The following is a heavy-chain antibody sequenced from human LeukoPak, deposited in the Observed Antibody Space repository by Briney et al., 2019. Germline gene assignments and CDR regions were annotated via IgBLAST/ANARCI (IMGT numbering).Heavy chain of an antibody. D-gene: IGHD3-22*01. J-gene: IGHJ5*02. CDR1: GFTFSSYG. CDR3: AKTLGYSGYFSP. Sequence: GRSLRLSCAASGFTFSSYGMHWVRQAPGKGLEWVAVISYDGSNKYYADSVKGRFTISRDNSKNMLYLQMNSLRAEDTAVYYCAKTLGYSGYFSPWGQGTLVTVSS. CDR2: ISYDGSNK. V-gene: IGHV3-30*18.